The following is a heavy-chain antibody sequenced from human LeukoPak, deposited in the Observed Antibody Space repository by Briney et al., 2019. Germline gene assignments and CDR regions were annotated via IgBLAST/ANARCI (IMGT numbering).Heavy chain of an antibody. CDR1: GGSISSYY. CDR2: IYTGGST. D-gene: IGHD2-15*01. CDR3: AREPIYCSGGSCYSGDV. V-gene: IGHV4-4*07. J-gene: IGHJ6*04. Sequence: SETLSLTCTVSGGSISSYYWSWIRQPAGKGLEWIGRIYTGGSTNYNPSLKSRVTISVDKSKNQFSLKLSSVTAADTAVYYCAREPIYCSGGSCYSGDVWGKGTTVTVSS.